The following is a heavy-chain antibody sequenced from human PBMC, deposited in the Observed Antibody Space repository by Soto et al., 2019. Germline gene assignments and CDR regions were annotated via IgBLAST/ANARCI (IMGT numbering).Heavy chain of an antibody. CDR1: GVTFRSYA. Sequence: EAQLWDSRDGLVEPGGSLGLSCAAAGVTFRSYALTWVLQAPGKVPEWVPDTGGGGVSTYYADSVKGRFTSSRDESKNTLYLQMNSLRGEDTALYYCANIVGGGSHHDAFDIWGQGTMVPVSS. D-gene: IGHD2-15*01. CDR2: TGGGGVST. CDR3: ANIVGGGSHHDAFDI. V-gene: IGHV3-23*01. J-gene: IGHJ3*02.